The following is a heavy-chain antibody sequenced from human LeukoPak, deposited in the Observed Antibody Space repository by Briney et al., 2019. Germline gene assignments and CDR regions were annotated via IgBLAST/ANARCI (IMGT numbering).Heavy chain of an antibody. CDR2: IYYSGST. D-gene: IGHD5-18*01. J-gene: IGHJ6*02. Sequence: SGPTLVKPSAPLSLTFTVSGGSISSSSYYWGWIRQPPGKGLEWIGSIYYSGSTYYNPSLKSRVTISVDTSKDQFSLKLSSVTAADTAVYYCARRDRRTAMSGRGLYGMDVWGQGTTVTVSS. V-gene: IGHV4-39*01. CDR3: ARRDRRTAMSGRGLYGMDV. CDR1: GGSISSSSYY.